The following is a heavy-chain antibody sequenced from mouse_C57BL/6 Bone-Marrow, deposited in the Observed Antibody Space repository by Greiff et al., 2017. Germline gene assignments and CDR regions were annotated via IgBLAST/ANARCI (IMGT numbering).Heavy chain of an antibody. Sequence: VQLQQSGAELARPGASVKLSCKASGYTFTSYGISWVKQRTGQGLEWIGEIYPRSGNTYYNEKFKGKATLTADKSSSTAYMELRSLTSEDSAVYFCARPPCYYDGSSYWYFDVWGTGTTVTVSS. V-gene: IGHV1-81*01. J-gene: IGHJ1*03. CDR3: ARPPCYYDGSSYWYFDV. CDR2: IYPRSGNT. D-gene: IGHD1-1*01. CDR1: GYTFTSYG.